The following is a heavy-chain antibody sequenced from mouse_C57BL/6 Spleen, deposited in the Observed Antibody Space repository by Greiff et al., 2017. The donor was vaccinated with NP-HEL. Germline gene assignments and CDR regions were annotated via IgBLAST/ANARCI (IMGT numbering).Heavy chain of an antibody. Sequence: QVQLQQSGPELVKPGASVKISCKASGYAFSSSWMNWVKQRPGKGLEWIGRIYPGDGDTNYNEKFKGKATLTADKSSSTAYMQFSSLTSEDSAIYYCARRDYYGSSYWYFDVWGTGTTVTVSS. J-gene: IGHJ1*03. V-gene: IGHV1-82*01. CDR3: ARRDYYGSSYWYFDV. CDR2: IYPGDGDT. CDR1: GYAFSSSW. D-gene: IGHD1-1*01.